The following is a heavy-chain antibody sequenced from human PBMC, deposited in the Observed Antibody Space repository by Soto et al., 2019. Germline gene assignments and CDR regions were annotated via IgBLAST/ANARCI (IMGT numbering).Heavy chain of an antibody. J-gene: IGHJ4*02. CDR2: IDWDDDK. CDR3: ARMTKNYFDY. Sequence: SGPTLVNPTQTLTLTRTFSGFSLSTSGMRVSWIRQPPGKALEWLARIDWDDDKFYSTSLKTRLTISKDTSKNQVVLTMTNMDPVDTATYYCARMTKNYFDYWGQGTLVTVSS. CDR1: GFSLSTSGMR. V-gene: IGHV2-70*04.